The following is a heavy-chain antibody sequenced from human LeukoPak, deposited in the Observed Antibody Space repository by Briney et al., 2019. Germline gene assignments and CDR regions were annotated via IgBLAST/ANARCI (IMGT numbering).Heavy chain of an antibody. CDR2: IYSGGST. CDR1: GFTVSSNY. Sequence: AGSLRLSCAASGFTVSSNYMSWVRQAPGKRLEWVSVIYSGGSTYHADAVKGRFTISRDISKNTLYLQMNSLRSEDTAVYYCARDLGYIYGYYYGMDVWGQGTTVTVSS. D-gene: IGHD5-18*01. J-gene: IGHJ6*02. V-gene: IGHV3-66*02. CDR3: ARDLGYIYGYYYGMDV.